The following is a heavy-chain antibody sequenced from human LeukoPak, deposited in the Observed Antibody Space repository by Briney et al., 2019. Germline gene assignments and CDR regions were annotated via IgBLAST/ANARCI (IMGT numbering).Heavy chain of an antibody. CDR1: GYTFTSYG. Sequence: ASVKVSCKASGYTFTSYGISWVRQAPGQGLEWMGWVSAYNGNTNYAQKLQGRVTMTTDTSTSTAYMELRSLRSDDTAVYYCAVVGATTSYFDYWGQGTLVTVSS. CDR3: AVVGATTSYFDY. D-gene: IGHD1-26*01. J-gene: IGHJ4*02. V-gene: IGHV1-18*01. CDR2: VSAYNGNT.